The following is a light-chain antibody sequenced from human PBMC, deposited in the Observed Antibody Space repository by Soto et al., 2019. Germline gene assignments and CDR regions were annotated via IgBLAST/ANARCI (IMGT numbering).Light chain of an antibody. CDR3: QQDVSSPWA. J-gene: IGKJ1*01. CDR1: QSVTNSF. Sequence: EIVLAQSPGTLSLSPGERATLSCRASQSVTNSFLAWYQQKPGQAPRLLIYGASRRATGIPDRFTGSGSGTDFTLTISRLEPEDGAVYYCQQDVSSPWAFGQGTKVEL. V-gene: IGKV3-20*01. CDR2: GAS.